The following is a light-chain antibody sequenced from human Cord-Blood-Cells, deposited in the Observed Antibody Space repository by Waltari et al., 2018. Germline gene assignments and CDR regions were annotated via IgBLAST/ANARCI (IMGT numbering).Light chain of an antibody. Sequence: QSALTHPPSVSGSPGHSITTSFTGTSPYVGGSNRVSWYQQPPGTAPRRMIYEVSNRPSGVPDRFSGSKSGNTASLTISGLQAEDEADYYCSSYTSSSTWVFGGGTKLTVL. CDR2: EVS. CDR3: SSYTSSSTWV. CDR1: SPYVGGSNR. J-gene: IGLJ3*02. V-gene: IGLV2-18*02.